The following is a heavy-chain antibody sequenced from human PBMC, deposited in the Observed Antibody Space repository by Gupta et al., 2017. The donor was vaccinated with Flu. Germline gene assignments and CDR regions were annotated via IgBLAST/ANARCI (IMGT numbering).Heavy chain of an antibody. Sequence: HLHLQESAPTLVNPSETRSPPCPSPGASIELSSNSWGLIRQPPGKGLEWIGNIYHSGDTYYSPSLKGRVSISVDTSKNHFSLKLTSVTAADTAMYYCARLMHYDVLTGYHYYFDYWGQGALVTVSS. CDR3: ARLMHYDVLTGYHYYFDY. CDR2: IYHSGDT. CDR1: GASIELSSNS. J-gene: IGHJ4*02. V-gene: IGHV4-39*02. D-gene: IGHD3-9*01.